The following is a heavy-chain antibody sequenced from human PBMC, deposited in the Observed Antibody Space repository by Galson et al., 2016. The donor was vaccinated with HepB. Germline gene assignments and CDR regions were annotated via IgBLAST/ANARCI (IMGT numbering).Heavy chain of an antibody. V-gene: IGHV3-53*01. CDR3: ARDNGV. Sequence: SLRLSCAASGFTVSNNYLSWVRQAPGKGLELVSLIYSSGNTWYADSVKGRFTISRDNPKNKLYLQMNSLRAEDTDVYYCARDNGVWGQGTLVTVSS. CDR2: IYSSGNT. D-gene: IGHD2-8*01. J-gene: IGHJ4*02. CDR1: GFTVSNNY.